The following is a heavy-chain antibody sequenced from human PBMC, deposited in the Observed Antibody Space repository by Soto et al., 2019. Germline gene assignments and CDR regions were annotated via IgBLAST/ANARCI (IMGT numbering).Heavy chain of an antibody. V-gene: IGHV3-30*18. D-gene: IGHD6-19*01. CDR2: ISYDGSNK. CDR3: AKGXYSSGWLYYYYYYGMDV. J-gene: IGHJ6*02. CDR1: GFTFSGYG. Sequence: GGSLRLSCAASGFTFSGYGMHWVRQAPGKGLEWVAVISYDGSNKYYADSVKGRFTISRDNSKNTLYLQMNSLRAEDTAVYYCAKGXYSSGWLYYYYYYGMDVWGQGTTVTVSS.